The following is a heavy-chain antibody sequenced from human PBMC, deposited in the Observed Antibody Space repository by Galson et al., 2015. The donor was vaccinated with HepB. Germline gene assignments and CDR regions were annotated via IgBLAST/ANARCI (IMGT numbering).Heavy chain of an antibody. Sequence: SLRLSCAASGFTFRRYGMHWVRQAPGKGPEWVAVISYDGSNKYYADSVKGRFTISRDKSKNTLYLQMNSLRAEDTAVYYCAKDRDSGSYQLVFDYWGQGTLVTVSS. V-gene: IGHV3-30*18. CDR3: AKDRDSGSYQLVFDY. CDR1: GFTFRRYG. CDR2: ISYDGSNK. J-gene: IGHJ4*02. D-gene: IGHD1-26*01.